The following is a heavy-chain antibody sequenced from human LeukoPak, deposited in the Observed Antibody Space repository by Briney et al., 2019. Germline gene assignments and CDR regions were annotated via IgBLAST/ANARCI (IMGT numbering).Heavy chain of an antibody. J-gene: IGHJ4*02. D-gene: IGHD3-22*01. Sequence: GGPLRLSCAASGFTFSSYSMNWVRQAPGKGLEWVSSISSSSSYIYYADSVKGRFTISRDNAKNSLYLQMNSLRAEDTAVYYCARDKGHDSSGYYPDFDYWGQGTLVTVSS. CDR1: GFTFSSYS. V-gene: IGHV3-21*01. CDR2: ISSSSSYI. CDR3: ARDKGHDSSGYYPDFDY.